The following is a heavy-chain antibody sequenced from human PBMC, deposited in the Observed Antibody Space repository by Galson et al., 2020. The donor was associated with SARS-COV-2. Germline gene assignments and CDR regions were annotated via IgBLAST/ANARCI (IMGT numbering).Heavy chain of an antibody. CDR2: ISAYNGNT. CDR1: GYTFTSYG. CDR3: ARDEGDRYSGYDCGPDY. J-gene: IGHJ4*02. Sequence: ASVKVSCKASGYTFTSYGISWVRQAPGQGLEWMGWISAYNGNTNYAQKLQGRVTMTTDTSTSTAYMELRSLRSDDTAVYYCARDEGDRYSGYDCGPDYGGQGTLVTVSS. D-gene: IGHD5-12*01. V-gene: IGHV1-18*04.